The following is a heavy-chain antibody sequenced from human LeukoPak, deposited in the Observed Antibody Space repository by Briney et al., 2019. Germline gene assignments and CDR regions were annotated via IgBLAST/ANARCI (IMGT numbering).Heavy chain of an antibody. CDR1: GFSLRTSGMC. J-gene: IGHJ5*02. CDR2: IDWDDDK. V-gene: IGHV2-70*11. CDR3: ARHTEGLGYSGYESWFDP. Sequence: SGPALVKPTQTLTLTCTVSGFSLRTSGMCVSWIRQPPGKALEWLARIDWDDDKYYSTSLKTRLTISKDTSKNQVVLTMTNMDPVDTATYYCARHTEGLGYSGYESWFDPWGQGTLVTVSS. D-gene: IGHD5-12*01.